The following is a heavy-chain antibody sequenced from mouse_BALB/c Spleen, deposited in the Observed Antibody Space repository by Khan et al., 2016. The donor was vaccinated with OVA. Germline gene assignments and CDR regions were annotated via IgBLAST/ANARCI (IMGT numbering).Heavy chain of an antibody. CDR3: ARNSYMYDFTY. J-gene: IGHJ3*01. CDR2: IWSGGST. CDR1: GFSLTTYG. V-gene: IGHV2-2*01. D-gene: IGHD2-14*01. Sequence: QVQLKESGPGLVQPSQSLSITCTVSGFSLTTYGVHWVRQSPGKSLEWLGVIWSGGSTEYNAPFISRLSISKDNSKSQVFFKMNSLQADDTAMYSCARNSYMYDFTYWGQGTLVTVSA.